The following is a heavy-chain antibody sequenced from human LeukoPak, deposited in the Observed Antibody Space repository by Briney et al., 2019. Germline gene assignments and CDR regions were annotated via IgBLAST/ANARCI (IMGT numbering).Heavy chain of an antibody. CDR3: ARFRYIGSDLEVFDS. CDR2: MNQDGSHK. D-gene: IGHD5-12*01. CDR1: GFTFNNYW. J-gene: IGHJ4*02. V-gene: IGHV3-7*01. Sequence: RGSLRLSCAASGFTFNNYWFSWVRQAPGKELEWVANMNQDGSHKYSVDSVKGRFTISRDNARNSLYLQMNGLRAEDTAVYYCARFRYIGSDLEVFDSWGQGTLVTVSS.